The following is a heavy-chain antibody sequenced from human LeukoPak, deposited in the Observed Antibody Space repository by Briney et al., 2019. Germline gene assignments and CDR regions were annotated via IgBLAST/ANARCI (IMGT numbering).Heavy chain of an antibody. CDR1: GGTFSSYA. V-gene: IGHV1-69*01. J-gene: IGHJ4*02. Sequence: VASVKVSCKASGGTFSSYAISWVRQAPGQGLEWMGGIIPIFGTANYAQKFQGRVTITADESTSTAYMELSSLRSEDTAVYYCASKAMWELTIRGLDYWGQGTLVTVSS. CDR2: IIPIFGTA. D-gene: IGHD1-26*01. CDR3: ASKAMWELTIRGLDY.